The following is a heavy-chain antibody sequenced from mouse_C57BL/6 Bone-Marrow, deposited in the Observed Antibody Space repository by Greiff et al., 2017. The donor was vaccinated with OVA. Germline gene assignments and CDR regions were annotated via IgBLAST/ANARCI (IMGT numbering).Heavy chain of an antibody. CDR3: ARAGGYGNSYAMDY. V-gene: IGHV1-69*01. J-gene: IGHJ4*01. D-gene: IGHD2-10*02. CDR2: IDPSDSYT. Sequence: QVQLQQPGAELVMPGASVKLSCKASGYTFTSYWMHWVKQRPGQGLEWIGEIDPSDSYTNYNQKFKGKSTLTVDKSSSTAYMQLSSLTSEDSAVYYCARAGGYGNSYAMDYWGQGTSLTVSS. CDR1: GYTFTSYW.